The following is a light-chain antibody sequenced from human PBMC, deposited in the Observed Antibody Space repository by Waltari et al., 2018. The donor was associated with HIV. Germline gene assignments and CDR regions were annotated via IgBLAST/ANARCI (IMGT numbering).Light chain of an antibody. CDR2: DVI. CDR3: SSHAGSKVV. J-gene: IGLJ2*01. Sequence: QSALTQPPSASGSPGQSVTLSCTGTSSDVGGYNYVSLHQQHPGKATKLMIYDVIKRPAGVPDRFSGSKSGNTASLTVSGLQPEDEADYYCSSHAGSKVVFGGGTRLTVL. CDR1: SSDVGGYNY. V-gene: IGLV2-8*01.